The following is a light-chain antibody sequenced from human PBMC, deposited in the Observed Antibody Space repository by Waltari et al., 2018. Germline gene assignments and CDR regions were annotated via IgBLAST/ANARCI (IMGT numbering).Light chain of an antibody. J-gene: IGLJ2*01. V-gene: IGLV1-40*01. CDR2: VNN. CDR1: SSNLGAGYD. Sequence: QSVLTQPPSVSGAPGQRVTISCAGSSSNLGAGYDVHWYQQLPGTAPPLLIYVNNKRPSGVPDRFSGSKSGTSASLAIPGLQAADEADYYCQSYDSSLRGSAVFGGGTKLTVL. CDR3: QSYDSSLRGSAV.